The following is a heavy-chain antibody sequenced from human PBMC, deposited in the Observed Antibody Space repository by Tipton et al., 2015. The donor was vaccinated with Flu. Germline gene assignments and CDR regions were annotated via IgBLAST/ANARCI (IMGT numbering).Heavy chain of an antibody. D-gene: IGHD2-2*01. V-gene: IGHV1-18*04. J-gene: IGHJ4*02. CDR2: ISAYSGNT. CDR3: ARPGGPAAINPFSYFDF. Sequence: QLVQSGADVKKPGASVTVSCKASGYSLTSYPISWVRQAPGQGLEWMGWISAYSGNTNYAQNLQGRVTMTTDTSTNTAYMELRSLRSDDTAIYYCARPGGPAAINPFSYFDFWGQGTLVTVSS. CDR1: GYSLTSYP.